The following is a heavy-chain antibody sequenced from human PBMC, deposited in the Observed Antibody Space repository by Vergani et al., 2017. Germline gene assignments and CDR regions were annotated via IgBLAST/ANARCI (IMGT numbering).Heavy chain of an antibody. V-gene: IGHV3-33*06. J-gene: IGHJ4*02. CDR2: IWYDGSKE. CDR1: GFTLSSHA. Sequence: QVQLEESGGGVVQPGRSLRLSCAGSGFTLSSHAMHWVRQAPGKGLEWVAFIWYDGSKEYYADSVKGRFTISRDNSKNTLYLQMNNLRAADTAVYYCAKVWRPSDGWYEAARDYFDFWGQGTLVTVSS. CDR3: AKVWRPSDGWYEAARDYFDF. D-gene: IGHD6-19*01.